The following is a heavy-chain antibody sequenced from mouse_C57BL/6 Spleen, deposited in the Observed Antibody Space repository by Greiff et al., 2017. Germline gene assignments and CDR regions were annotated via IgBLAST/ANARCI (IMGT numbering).Heavy chain of an antibody. D-gene: IGHD2-4*01. Sequence: EVKLVESGGDLVKPGGSLKLSCAASGFTFSSYGMSWVRQTPDKRLEWVATISSGGSYTYYPDSVKGRFTISRDNAKNTLYLQMSSLKSEDTAMYYCARPGIYYDYDGAMDYWGQGTSVTVSS. CDR3: ARPGIYYDYDGAMDY. V-gene: IGHV5-6*02. J-gene: IGHJ4*01. CDR2: ISSGGSYT. CDR1: GFTFSSYG.